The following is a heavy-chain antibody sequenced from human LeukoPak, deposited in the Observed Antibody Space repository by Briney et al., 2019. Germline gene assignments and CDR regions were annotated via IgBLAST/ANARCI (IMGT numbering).Heavy chain of an antibody. CDR1: SGSISRHY. Sequence: SETLSLTCTVSSGSISRHYRSWIRQPPGKGLEWIAYISDIGSINYNPSLKSRVTISLDTSKNQFSLKLSSVTAADTAVYYCAGHHPRNTVDFWGQGTLVTVSS. CDR3: AGHHPRNTVDF. V-gene: IGHV4-59*08. CDR2: ISDIGSI. J-gene: IGHJ4*02. D-gene: IGHD2/OR15-2a*01.